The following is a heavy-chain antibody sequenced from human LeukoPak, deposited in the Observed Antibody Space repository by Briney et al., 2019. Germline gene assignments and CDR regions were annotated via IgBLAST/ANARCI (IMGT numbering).Heavy chain of an antibody. V-gene: IGHV5-51*01. CDR1: GYSFDSYW. CDR2: IYPADSDI. CDR3: ARHRSLDV. Sequence: GESLQISCKGSGYSFDSYWIAWVRQMPGKGLEWMGIIYPADSDIRYSPSFQGQVTISADKSISTAYLQWSSLRASDTAMYYCARHRSLDVWGQGTTVTVSS. D-gene: IGHD2-15*01. J-gene: IGHJ6*02.